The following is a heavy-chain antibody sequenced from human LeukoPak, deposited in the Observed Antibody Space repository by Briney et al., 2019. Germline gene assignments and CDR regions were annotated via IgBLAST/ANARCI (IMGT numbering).Heavy chain of an antibody. CDR2: ISSSSSYI. J-gene: IGHJ4*02. Sequence: GGSLRLSCAASGFTVSNKDMSWVRQAPGKGLEWVSSISSSSSYIYYADSVKGRFTISRDNAKNSLYLQMNSLRAEDTAVYYCARANSSSWWGQGTLVTVSS. CDR3: ARANSSSW. V-gene: IGHV3-21*01. D-gene: IGHD6-13*01. CDR1: GFTVSNKD.